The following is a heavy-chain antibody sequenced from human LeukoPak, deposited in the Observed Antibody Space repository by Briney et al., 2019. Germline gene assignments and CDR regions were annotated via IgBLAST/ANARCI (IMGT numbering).Heavy chain of an antibody. Sequence: ASVKVSCKASGHTLTNYAITWVRQAPGQGLEWMGWISAYNGNTNYAKKFQGRVTMTTDSSTSTAKMELRSLRSDDTAMYYCARDRSGGFGELFIWDHWGQGTLVTVSS. D-gene: IGHD3-10*01. CDR1: GHTLTNYA. J-gene: IGHJ4*02. V-gene: IGHV1-18*01. CDR3: ARDRSGGFGELFIWDH. CDR2: ISAYNGNT.